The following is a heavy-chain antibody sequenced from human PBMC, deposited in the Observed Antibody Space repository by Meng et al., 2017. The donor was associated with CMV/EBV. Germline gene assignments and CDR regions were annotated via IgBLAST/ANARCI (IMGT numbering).Heavy chain of an antibody. CDR2: IRYDGSNK. D-gene: IGHD3-9*01. CDR3: AKDIFSVLRSFPGGMDV. V-gene: IGHV3-30*02. J-gene: IGHJ6*02. CDR1: GFTFSSYA. Sequence: GGSLRLSCAASGFTFSSYAMHWVRQAPGKGLEWVAFIRYDGSNKYYADSVKGRFTISRDNSKNTLYLQMNSLRAEDTAVYYCAKDIFSVLRSFPGGMDVWGQGTTVTVSS.